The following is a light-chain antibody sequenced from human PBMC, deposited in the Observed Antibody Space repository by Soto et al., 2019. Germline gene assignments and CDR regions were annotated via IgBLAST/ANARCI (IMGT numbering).Light chain of an antibody. V-gene: IGKV1-27*01. CDR3: QKYLSALWT. CDR1: QGISNY. Sequence: DIPMTQSPSSLSASIGDRVTITCRASQGISNYLAWYQQKPGQVPKLLIYAASTLQSGVPSRFTGSGSGTDFTLTINSLQPEDVATYYCQKYLSALWTFGQGTKVEIK. J-gene: IGKJ1*01. CDR2: AAS.